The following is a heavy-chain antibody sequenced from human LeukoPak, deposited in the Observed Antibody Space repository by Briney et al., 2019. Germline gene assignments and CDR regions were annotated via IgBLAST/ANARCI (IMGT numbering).Heavy chain of an antibody. J-gene: IGHJ4*02. Sequence: SETLSLTCAVYGGSFSGYHWSWIRQPPGKGLVWIGEINHHGSTNYNPSLKSRVTMSVDTSKNQFSLKLSSVTAADTAVYYCARGRGAARFVTIEFDYWGQGALVTVSS. D-gene: IGHD6-6*01. CDR1: GGSFSGYH. V-gene: IGHV4-34*01. CDR2: INHHGST. CDR3: ARGRGAARFVTIEFDY.